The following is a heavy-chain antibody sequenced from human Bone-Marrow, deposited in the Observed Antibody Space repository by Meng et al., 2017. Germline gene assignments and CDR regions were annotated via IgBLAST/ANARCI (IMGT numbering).Heavy chain of an antibody. CDR1: GFTFSSYS. J-gene: IGHJ6*02. D-gene: IGHD7-27*01. V-gene: IGHV3-21*01. CDR2: ISSSSSDI. CDR3: APNRGWECPYYYFGMDV. Sequence: GESLKISCAASGFTFSSYSMNWVRQAPGKGLEWVSGISSSSSDIYYADSVKGRFTISRDNDKNSLYLQMSSLRVEDTAVYYCAPNRGWECPYYYFGMDVWGQGATVTVSS.